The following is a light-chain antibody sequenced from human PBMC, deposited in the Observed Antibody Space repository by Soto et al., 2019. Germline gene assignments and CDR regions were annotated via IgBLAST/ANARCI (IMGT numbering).Light chain of an antibody. J-gene: IGLJ2*01. CDR2: GNS. CDR1: SSNIGAGYH. Sequence: QSVLTQPPSVSGAPGQRVTISCTGSSSNIGAGYHVHWYQQLPGTAPKLLIYGNSNRPSGVPDRFSGSKSGTSASLAITGVPAEDEADYYCQSYDSSLFVLGGGTKLTVL. CDR3: QSYDSSLFV. V-gene: IGLV1-40*01.